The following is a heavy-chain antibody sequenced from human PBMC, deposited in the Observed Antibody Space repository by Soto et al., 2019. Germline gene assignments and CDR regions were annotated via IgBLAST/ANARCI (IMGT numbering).Heavy chain of an antibody. CDR3: AKGGYDFWSGYEDFGHRFPNWFDP. CDR1: GFTFSSYG. V-gene: IGHV3-30*18. D-gene: IGHD3-3*01. Sequence: GGSLRLSCAASGFTFSSYGMHWVRQAPGKGLEWVAVISYDGSNKYYADSVKGRFTISRDNSKNTLYLQMNSLRAEDTAVYYCAKGGYDFWSGYEDFGHRFPNWFDPWGQGTLVTVSS. CDR2: ISYDGSNK. J-gene: IGHJ5*02.